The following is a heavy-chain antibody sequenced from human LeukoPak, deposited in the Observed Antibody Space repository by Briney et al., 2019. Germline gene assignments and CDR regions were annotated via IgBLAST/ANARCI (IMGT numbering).Heavy chain of an antibody. Sequence: GGSLRLSCAASGFTVSTNYMSWVRLAPGKGLEWVSLLHSDGTTYYAESVKGRFTISTDNSKNTLYHQMNSLRVEDTAVYYCAGRRKEAAAYDHWGQGTLVTVSS. CDR1: GFTVSTNY. V-gene: IGHV3-66*01. J-gene: IGHJ4*02. CDR2: LHSDGTT. CDR3: AGRRKEAAAYDH. D-gene: IGHD6-13*01.